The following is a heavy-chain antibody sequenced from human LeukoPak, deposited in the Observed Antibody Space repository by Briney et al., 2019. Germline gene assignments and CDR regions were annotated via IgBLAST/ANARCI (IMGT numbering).Heavy chain of an antibody. J-gene: IGHJ6*02. D-gene: IGHD2-21*01. V-gene: IGHV3-74*01. Sequence: PGGSLRLSCAASGFTFSRYWMHWVRQAPGKGLVWVSRINSDGTSTSYADSVKGRFTISRDNAKNTLYLQMNSLRAEDTALYYCAKDIQSNSQYGMDVWGQGTTVTVSS. CDR2: INSDGTST. CDR3: AKDIQSNSQYGMDV. CDR1: GFTFSRYW.